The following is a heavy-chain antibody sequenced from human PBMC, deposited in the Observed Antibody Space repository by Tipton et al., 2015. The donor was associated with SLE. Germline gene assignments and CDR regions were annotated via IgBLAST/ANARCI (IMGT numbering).Heavy chain of an antibody. J-gene: IGHJ6*02. D-gene: IGHD4-11*01. CDR3: ARIGYSKDDV. Sequence: GLVKPSQTLSLTCAVYGESFNGYFWTWIRQPPGKGLEWIAEIIHSGVTNYNPSLRSRVTISVDMSKNQVSLKLSSVTAADTAFYYCARIGYSKDDVWGQGTTVTVSS. CDR2: IIHSGVT. V-gene: IGHV4-34*12. CDR1: GESFNGYF.